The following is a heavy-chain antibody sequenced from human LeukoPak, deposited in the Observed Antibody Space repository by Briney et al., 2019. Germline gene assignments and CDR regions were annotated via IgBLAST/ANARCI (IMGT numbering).Heavy chain of an antibody. CDR3: ARTRSTTQTRYYYYYGMDV. CDR2: IIPIFGTA. Sequence: SVKVSCKASGGTFSSYAISWVRQAPGQGLEWMGGIIPIFGTANYAQEFQGRVTITADESTSTAYMELSSLRSEDTAVYYCARTRSTTQTRYYYYYGMDVWGQGTTVTVSS. J-gene: IGHJ6*02. V-gene: IGHV1-69*01. D-gene: IGHD1-14*01. CDR1: GGTFSSYA.